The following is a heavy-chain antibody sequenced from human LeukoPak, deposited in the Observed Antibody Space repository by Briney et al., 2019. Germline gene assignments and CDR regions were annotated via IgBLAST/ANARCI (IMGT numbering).Heavy chain of an antibody. Sequence: ASVKLSCKASGYTFTSYDINWVRQATGQGLEWIGWMNPNSGNTVYAQKFQGRVTMTRNTAIRTAYMEVSSLRSEDTAVYYCARGRILYSTPRLFDPGGQGTLVTVSS. J-gene: IGHJ5*02. D-gene: IGHD2-8*01. CDR3: ARGRILYSTPRLFDP. CDR2: MNPNSGNT. CDR1: GYTFTSYD. V-gene: IGHV1-8*01.